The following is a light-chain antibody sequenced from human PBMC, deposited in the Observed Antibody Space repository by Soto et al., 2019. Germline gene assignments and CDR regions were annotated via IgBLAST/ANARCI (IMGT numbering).Light chain of an antibody. CDR3: QKYGNFWT. CDR1: QSVTNY. J-gene: IGKJ1*01. V-gene: IGKV3-20*01. Sequence: EIFLTQSPDTLSLSPGERATLTCRASQSVTNYIAWYQQRLGQAPRLLIYGASSRATGIPDRFSGSGSGTDFSLTIRRLEPDDFAVYYCQKYGNFWTFGQGTKWIS. CDR2: GAS.